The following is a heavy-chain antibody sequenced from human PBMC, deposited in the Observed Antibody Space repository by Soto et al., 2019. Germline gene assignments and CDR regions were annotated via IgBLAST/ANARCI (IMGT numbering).Heavy chain of an antibody. V-gene: IGHV3-48*02. J-gene: IGHJ3*02. D-gene: IGHD3-3*01. Sequence: EVQLVESGGGLVQPGGSLRLSCAASGFTFSSYSMNWVRQAPGKGLEWVSYISSSSSTIYYADSVKGRFTISRDNAKNSLYLQMNSLRDEATAVYYCASGGYITIFGVVIMGNDAFDIWGQGTMVTVSS. CDR1: GFTFSSYS. CDR2: ISSSSSTI. CDR3: ASGGYITIFGVVIMGNDAFDI.